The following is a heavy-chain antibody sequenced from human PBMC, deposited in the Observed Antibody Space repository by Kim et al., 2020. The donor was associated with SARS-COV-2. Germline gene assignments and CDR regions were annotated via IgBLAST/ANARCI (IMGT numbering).Heavy chain of an antibody. Sequence: TVSYADSMKCRFTISRDNAKSALYLQMNSLRDEDTAVYYCARESVAASDYWGQGTLVTISS. D-gene: IGHD6-13*01. CDR2: TV. J-gene: IGHJ4*02. V-gene: IGHV3-48*02. CDR3: ARESVAASDY.